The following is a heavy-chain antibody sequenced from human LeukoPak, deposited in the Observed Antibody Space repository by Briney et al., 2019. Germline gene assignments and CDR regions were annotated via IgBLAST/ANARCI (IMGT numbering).Heavy chain of an antibody. CDR1: GYTFTSYD. Sequence: GASVKVSCKASGYTFTSYDINWVRQATGQGLEWMGWMNPNSGNTGYAQKFQGRVTMTRNTSISTAYMELSSLRSEDTAVYYCARESYVVPDAFDIWGQGTMVTVSS. CDR3: ARESYVVPDAFDI. J-gene: IGHJ3*02. CDR2: MNPNSGNT. V-gene: IGHV1-8*01. D-gene: IGHD2-15*01.